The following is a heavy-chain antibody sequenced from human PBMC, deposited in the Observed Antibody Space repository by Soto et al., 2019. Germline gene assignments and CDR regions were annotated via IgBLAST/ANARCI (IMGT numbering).Heavy chain of an antibody. D-gene: IGHD3-3*01. Sequence: LSLTCAVYGGSFSGYYWSWIRQPPGKGLEWIGEINHSGSTNYNPSLKSRVTISVDTSKNQFSLKLSSVTAADTAVYYCARGRVRFLEWLPRDFDYWGQGTLVTVSS. CDR2: INHSGST. CDR3: ARGRVRFLEWLPRDFDY. J-gene: IGHJ4*02. CDR1: GGSFSGYY. V-gene: IGHV4-34*01.